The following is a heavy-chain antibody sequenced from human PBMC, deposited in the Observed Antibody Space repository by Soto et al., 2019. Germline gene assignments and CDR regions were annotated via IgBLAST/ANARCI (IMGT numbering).Heavy chain of an antibody. Sequence: QVQLQESGPGLVQPSQTLSLYCSVSGASINSGNYYWTWIRQHPGKGLEWIGYIYNSGNTFYNPSLKSRVTISVDTSKSQFSLQLTSVTAADTAVYYCARGNGGVAVTSSFDAWGQGTLVTVSS. CDR1: GASINSGNYY. CDR2: IYNSGNT. CDR3: ARGNGGVAVTSSFDA. D-gene: IGHD2-8*02. J-gene: IGHJ4*02. V-gene: IGHV4-31*03.